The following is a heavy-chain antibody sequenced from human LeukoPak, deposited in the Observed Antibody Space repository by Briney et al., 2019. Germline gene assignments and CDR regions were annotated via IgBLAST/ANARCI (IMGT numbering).Heavy chain of an antibody. CDR2: IYPGDSDT. CDR3: ARTYSSSENDY. Sequence: GESLKISCKGSGYNFTNYWIGWVRQMPEKGLEWMGIIYPGDSDTRYSPSFQGQVTISADKSISTAYLQWSSLKASDTAMYYCARTYSSSENDYWGQGTLVTVSS. J-gene: IGHJ4*02. D-gene: IGHD6-6*01. V-gene: IGHV5-51*01. CDR1: GYNFTNYW.